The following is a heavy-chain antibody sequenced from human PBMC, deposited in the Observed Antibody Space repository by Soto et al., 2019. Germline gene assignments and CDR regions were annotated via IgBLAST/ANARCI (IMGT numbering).Heavy chain of an antibody. CDR1: GFAISRGYY. CDR2: IYPSVSS. Sequence: SETLSLTXSVSGFAISRGYYWSWVRQPPGKGLEWIGSIYPSVSSYHNPSLATRLRLSIDTSKNQFTLNLTSVTAADTALYFCAREKVGTTFFDNWGQGIQVTVSS. J-gene: IGHJ4*02. D-gene: IGHD1-1*01. V-gene: IGHV4-38-2*02. CDR3: AREKVGTTFFDN.